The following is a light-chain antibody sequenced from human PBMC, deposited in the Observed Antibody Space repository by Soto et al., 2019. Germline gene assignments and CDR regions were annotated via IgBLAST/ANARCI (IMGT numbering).Light chain of an antibody. CDR2: AHS. V-gene: IGKV1D-12*01. Sequence: DIQMTQSPSSVSASVGDRVTITCRASQDLTNYLAWYQQKPGKAPKLLIYAHSNLQSGVPSRFSGSGSGTYFTLTISSLQPDDFATYYCQQGKTFPLTFGGGTEVEIK. J-gene: IGKJ4*01. CDR1: QDLTNY. CDR3: QQGKTFPLT.